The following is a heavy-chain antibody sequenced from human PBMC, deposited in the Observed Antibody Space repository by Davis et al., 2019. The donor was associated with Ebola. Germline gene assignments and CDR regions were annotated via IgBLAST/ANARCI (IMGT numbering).Heavy chain of an antibody. D-gene: IGHD4-17*01. J-gene: IGHJ4*02. CDR1: GFTFSDNW. V-gene: IGHV3-7*01. Sequence: PGGSLRLSCAASGFTFSDNWMSWVRQAPGMGLDWVANINADGSEKYYVDSVNGRFTISRDNAKNSLYLQLNSLRDEDTAVYYCARASTTVTTLGGYWGQGTLVTVSS. CDR3: ARASTTVTTLGGY. CDR2: INADGSEK.